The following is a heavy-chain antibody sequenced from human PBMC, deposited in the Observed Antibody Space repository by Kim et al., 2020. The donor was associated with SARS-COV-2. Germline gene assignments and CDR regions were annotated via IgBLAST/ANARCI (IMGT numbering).Heavy chain of an antibody. D-gene: IGHD5-18*01. Sequence: KYSQKFQGRVTITRDTSASTAYMELSSLRSEDTAVYYCASGYSYEYGMDVWGQGTTVTVSS. J-gene: IGHJ6*02. CDR3: ASGYSYEYGMDV. V-gene: IGHV1-3*01.